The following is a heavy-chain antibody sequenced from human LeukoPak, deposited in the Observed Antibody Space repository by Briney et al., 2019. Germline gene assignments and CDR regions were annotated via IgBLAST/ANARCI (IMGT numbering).Heavy chain of an antibody. V-gene: IGHV4-61*02. Sequence: PSETLSLTCTVSGGSISSGSYYWSWIRQPAGKRLEWIGRIYSSGSTNYNPSLKSRVSIPVDTSKNQLSLKLSSVTAADTAVYYCAREMAERYYDILTGYYTRDAFDIWGQGTMVTVSS. CDR1: GGSISSGSYY. J-gene: IGHJ3*02. CDR2: IYSSGST. D-gene: IGHD3-9*01. CDR3: AREMAERYYDILTGYYTRDAFDI.